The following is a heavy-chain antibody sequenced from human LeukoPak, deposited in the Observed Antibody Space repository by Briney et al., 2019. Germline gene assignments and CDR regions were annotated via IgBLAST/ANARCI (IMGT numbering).Heavy chain of an antibody. V-gene: IGHV4-34*01. J-gene: IGHJ6*03. CDR2: INHSGST. D-gene: IGHD3-3*01. Sequence: SETLSLTCAVYGGSFSGYYWSWIRQPPGKGLEWIGEINHSGSTNYNPSLKSRVTRSVDTSKNQFSLKLSSVTAADTAVYYCASEIRLRFLEWRHYYYMDVWGKGTTVTVSS. CDR1: GGSFSGYY. CDR3: ASEIRLRFLEWRHYYYMDV.